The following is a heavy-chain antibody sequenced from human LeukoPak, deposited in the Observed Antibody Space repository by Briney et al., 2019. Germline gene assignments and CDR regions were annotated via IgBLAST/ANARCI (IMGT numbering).Heavy chain of an antibody. Sequence: GESLKISCQDLDYNFINYWVGWVRQKPGKGLEWMGIIYPGDSDTRYSPSFQGQVTFSVDKSINTAYLHWTSVKASDSAMYFCVRYVDTAMVGIYFDYWGQGTLVTVSS. CDR1: DYNFINYW. D-gene: IGHD5-18*01. V-gene: IGHV5-51*01. CDR2: IYPGDSDT. J-gene: IGHJ4*02. CDR3: VRYVDTAMVGIYFDY.